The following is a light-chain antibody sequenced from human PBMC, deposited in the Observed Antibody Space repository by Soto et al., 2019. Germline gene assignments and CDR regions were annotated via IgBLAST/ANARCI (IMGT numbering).Light chain of an antibody. V-gene: IGKV1-39*01. CDR3: QQTYTLTRT. CDR2: TAS. J-gene: IGKJ5*01. CDR1: QTVSKY. Sequence: DIQMTQSPSSLSASVGDRVTIVCRASQTVSKYVNWYQQKQGKVPDXXIYTASTLYSGVPSRFSGRVSGTEGTITISSLKKEDGATYYCQQTYTLTRTFAQGTRLEIK.